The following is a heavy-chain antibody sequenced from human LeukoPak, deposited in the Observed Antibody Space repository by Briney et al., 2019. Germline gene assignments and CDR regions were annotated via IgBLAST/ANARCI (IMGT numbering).Heavy chain of an antibody. D-gene: IGHD3-22*01. Sequence: SETLSLTCTVSGXSISSSSYYWAWVRQPPGKGLEWIGSINYSGSTYYNPSLKSRVTISVDTSKNQFSLNLSSVTAADTAVYYCARLRKWNDSSFYYCDYWGQGTLVTVSS. CDR3: ARLRKWNDSSFYYCDY. CDR2: INYSGST. J-gene: IGHJ4*02. V-gene: IGHV4-39*01. CDR1: GXSISSSSYY.